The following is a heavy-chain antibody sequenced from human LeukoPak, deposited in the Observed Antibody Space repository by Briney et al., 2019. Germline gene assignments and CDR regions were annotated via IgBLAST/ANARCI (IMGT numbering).Heavy chain of an antibody. CDR1: GFTFSSYD. CDR3: ARGIAAIYYFDY. D-gene: IGHD6-6*01. J-gene: IGHJ4*02. Sequence: PGGSLRLSCAASGFTFSSYDMNWVRQAPGKGLEWVSSISSSSSYIYYADSVKGRFTISRDNAKNSLYLQMNSLRAEDTAVYYCARGIAAIYYFDYWGQGTLVTVSS. V-gene: IGHV3-21*01. CDR2: ISSSSSYI.